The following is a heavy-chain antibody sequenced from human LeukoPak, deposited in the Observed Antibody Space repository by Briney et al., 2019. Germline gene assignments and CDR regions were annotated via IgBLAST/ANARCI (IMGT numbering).Heavy chain of an antibody. D-gene: IGHD1-26*01. CDR3: ARDNSVGDYAWWFDP. V-gene: IGHV1-46*01. Sequence: ASVKVSCRASGYAFTRHYMHWVRQAPGQGLEWMGLINPSGSSTIYAQKFQGRVTMTRDMSTSTDYMELSSLRSEDTAVYYCARDNSVGDYAWWFDPWGQGTLVTVSS. CDR2: INPSGSST. CDR1: GYAFTRHY. J-gene: IGHJ5*02.